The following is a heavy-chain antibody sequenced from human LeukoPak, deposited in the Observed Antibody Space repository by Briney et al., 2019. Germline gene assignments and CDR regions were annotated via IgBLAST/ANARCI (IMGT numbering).Heavy chain of an antibody. D-gene: IGHD1-7*01. CDR3: TTGNSLGRDGNYFFDF. CDR2: IRSKTEGGTM. J-gene: IGHJ4*02. CDR1: GFPFSTIW. Sequence: GGSLRLSCAASGFPFSTIWMNWVRQAPGKGLEWVDRIRSKTEGGTMDYAAPVKGRFTISRDDSKNTLYLQMNSLKTEDTAVYYCTTGNSLGRDGNYFFDFWGPGTLVTVS. V-gene: IGHV3-15*01.